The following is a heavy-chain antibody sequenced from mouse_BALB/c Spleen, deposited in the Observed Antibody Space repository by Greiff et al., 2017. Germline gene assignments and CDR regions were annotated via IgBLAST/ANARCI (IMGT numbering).Heavy chain of an antibody. D-gene: IGHD1-1*01. CDR1: GFTFSSFG. J-gene: IGHJ4*01. Sequence: EVQLQESGGGLVQPGGSRKLSCAASGFTFSSFGMHWVRQAPEKGLEWVAYISSGSSTIYYADTVKGRFTISRDNPKNTLFLQMTSLRSEDTAMYYCARSPFITTAMDYWGQGTSVTVSS. CDR3: ARSPFITTAMDY. CDR2: ISSGSSTI. V-gene: IGHV5-17*02.